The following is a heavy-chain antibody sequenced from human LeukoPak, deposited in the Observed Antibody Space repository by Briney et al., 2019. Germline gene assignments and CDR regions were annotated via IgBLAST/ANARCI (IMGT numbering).Heavy chain of an antibody. D-gene: IGHD2-2*01. Sequence: GGSLRLSCAASGFTFSSYSMNWVRQAPGKGLEWVSYISSSSSTIYCADSVKGRFTISRDNAKNSLYLQMNSLRAEDTAVYYCASLPIGYCSSTSCQHGPTNYDSSGPALDAFDIWGQGTMVTISS. J-gene: IGHJ3*02. CDR2: ISSSSSTI. CDR3: ASLPIGYCSSTSCQHGPTNYDSSGPALDAFDI. CDR1: GFTFSSYS. V-gene: IGHV3-48*04.